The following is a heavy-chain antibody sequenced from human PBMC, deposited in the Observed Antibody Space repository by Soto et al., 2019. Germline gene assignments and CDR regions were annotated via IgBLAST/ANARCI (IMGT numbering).Heavy chain of an antibody. CDR1: GDSFNDYY. J-gene: IGHJ6*03. Sequence: VQLVQSGAEVKKPGASVKVSCKTSGDSFNDYYIHWVRQAPGQGLEWMGWINPNGGVTKYAQKFQGRVKVTRDTSMRTVYMELSSLRSDDTAVYYCARESGGATATLDYYYFYMDVWGKGTTVTVSS. D-gene: IGHD5-12*01. V-gene: IGHV1-2*02. CDR2: INPNGGVT. CDR3: ARESGGATATLDYYYFYMDV.